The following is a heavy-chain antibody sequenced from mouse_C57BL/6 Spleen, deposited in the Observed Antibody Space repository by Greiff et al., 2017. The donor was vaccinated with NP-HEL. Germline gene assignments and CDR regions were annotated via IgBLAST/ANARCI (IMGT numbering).Heavy chain of an antibody. CDR3: RRPGVITTVGAPEWYFDV. D-gene: IGHD1-1*01. J-gene: IGHJ1*03. CDR2: ISSGGDYI. Sequence: EVKLVESGEGLVKPGGSLKLSCAASGFTFSSYAMSWVRQTPEKRLEWVAYISSGGDYIYYADTVKGRFTISRDNARNTLYLQMSSLKSEDTAMYYCRRPGVITTVGAPEWYFDVWGKGTTVTVSS. V-gene: IGHV5-9-1*02. CDR1: GFTFSSYA.